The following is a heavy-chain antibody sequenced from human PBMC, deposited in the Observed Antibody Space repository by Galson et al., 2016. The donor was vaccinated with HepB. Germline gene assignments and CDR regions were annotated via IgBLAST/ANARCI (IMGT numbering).Heavy chain of an antibody. D-gene: IGHD3-10*01. V-gene: IGHV3-74*03. CDR1: GLIFSPYW. CDR2: INSDGSTT. CDR3: ALEKIYVGSLDV. Sequence: LRLSCAASGLIFSPYWMHWVRQAPGKGLMWLSHINSDGSTTASADSVRGRFSISRDNAKNTLYLHMNSVRAEDTAVYYCALEKIYVGSLDVWGQGTTVTVSS. J-gene: IGHJ6*02.